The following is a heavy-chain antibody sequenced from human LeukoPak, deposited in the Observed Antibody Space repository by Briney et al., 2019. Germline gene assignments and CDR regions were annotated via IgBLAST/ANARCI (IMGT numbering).Heavy chain of an antibody. V-gene: IGHV3-9*01. J-gene: IGHJ4*02. CDR2: ISWNSGSI. D-gene: IGHD6-13*01. CDR1: GFTFDDYA. Sequence: GGSLRLSCAASGFTFDDYAMPWVRHAPGKGLEWVSGISWNSGSIGYADSVKGRFTISRDNAKNSLYLQMNSLRAEDTALYYCAKGDSKLIAAAGYWGQGTLVTVSS. CDR3: AKGDSKLIAAAGY.